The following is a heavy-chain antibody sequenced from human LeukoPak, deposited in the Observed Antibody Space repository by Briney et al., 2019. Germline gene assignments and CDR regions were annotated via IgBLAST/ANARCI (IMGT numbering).Heavy chain of an antibody. V-gene: IGHV4-31*03. Sequence: PSETLSLTCTVSGGSISSGGYYWSWIRQHPGKGLEWIGYIYYSGSTYYNPSLKSRVTISVDTSKNQFSLKLSSVTAADTAVYYCATVRPAAHVGYYYYYMDVWGKGTTVTVSS. J-gene: IGHJ6*03. CDR3: ATVRPAAHVGYYYYYMDV. CDR1: GGSISSGGYY. D-gene: IGHD2-2*01. CDR2: IYYSGST.